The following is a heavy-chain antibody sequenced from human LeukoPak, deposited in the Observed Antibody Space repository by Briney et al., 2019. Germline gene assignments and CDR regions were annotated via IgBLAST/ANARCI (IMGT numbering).Heavy chain of an antibody. J-gene: IGHJ4*02. Sequence: GGSLRLSCVASGFSFRNYWMSWVRQAPGKGLEWVSAISGSGGSTYYADSVKGRFTISRDNSKNTLYLQMNSLRAEDTAVYYCAKDGGYDFWSGYFYDYWGQGTLVTVSS. D-gene: IGHD3-3*01. CDR2: ISGSGGST. CDR3: AKDGGYDFWSGYFYDY. V-gene: IGHV3-23*01. CDR1: GFSFRNYW.